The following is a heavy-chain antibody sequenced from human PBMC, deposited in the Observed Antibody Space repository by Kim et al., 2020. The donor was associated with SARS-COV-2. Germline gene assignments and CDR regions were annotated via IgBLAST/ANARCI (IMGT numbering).Heavy chain of an antibody. J-gene: IGHJ4*02. V-gene: IGHV4-39*01. CDR2: IYYSGST. CDR1: GGSISSSSYY. Sequence: SETLSLTCTVSGGSISSSSYYWGWIRQPPGKGLEWIGSIYYSGSTYYNPSLKSRVTISVDTSKNQFSLKLSSVTAADTAVYYCARHAEYSSSWLGPRRWGYFDYWGQGTLVTVSS. D-gene: IGHD6-13*01. CDR3: ARHAEYSSSWLGPRRWGYFDY.